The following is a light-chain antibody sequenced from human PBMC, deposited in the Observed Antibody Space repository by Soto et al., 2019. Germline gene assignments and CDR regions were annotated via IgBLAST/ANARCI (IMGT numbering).Light chain of an antibody. J-gene: IGKJ1*01. CDR1: QTISNTF. CDR3: QQRSDWPRT. CDR2: GAS. V-gene: IGKV3D-20*02. Sequence: EIVLTQSPGTLSLSPGERATLSCRASQTISNTFLAWYQQRPGQAPRLLIYGASGRAAGIPDRFSGSGSGTDFTLSISRLEPEDFAVYYCQQRSDWPRTFGQGTKVEIK.